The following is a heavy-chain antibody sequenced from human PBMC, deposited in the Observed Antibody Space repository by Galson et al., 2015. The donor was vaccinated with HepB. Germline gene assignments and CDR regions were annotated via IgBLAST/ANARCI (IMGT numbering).Heavy chain of an antibody. D-gene: IGHD3-3*01. CDR1: GFTFSSYG. V-gene: IGHV3-33*01. J-gene: IGHJ4*02. CDR3: ARGARVVVGYFDY. Sequence: SLRLSCAASGFTFSSYGMHWVRQAPGKGLEWVAVIWYDGSNKYYADSVKGRFTISRDNSKNTLYLQMNSLRAEDTAVYYCARGARVVVGYFDYWGQGTLVTVSS. CDR2: IWYDGSNK.